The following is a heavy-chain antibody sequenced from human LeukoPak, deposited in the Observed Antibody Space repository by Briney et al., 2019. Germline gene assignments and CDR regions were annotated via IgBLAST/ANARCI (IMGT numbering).Heavy chain of an antibody. Sequence: SVKVSCKASGYTFTGYYMHWLRQAPGQGLEWMGGIIPIYEIANSSQKFHDRVTITADKTTSTTYMELSRLTSEDTAVYYCATGPAEKWAGDYYYYYMNVWGKGTPVIVSS. J-gene: IGHJ6*03. V-gene: IGHV1-69*10. CDR3: ATGPAEKWAGDYYYYYMNV. CDR2: IIPIYEIA. CDR1: GYTFTGYY. D-gene: IGHD1-26*01.